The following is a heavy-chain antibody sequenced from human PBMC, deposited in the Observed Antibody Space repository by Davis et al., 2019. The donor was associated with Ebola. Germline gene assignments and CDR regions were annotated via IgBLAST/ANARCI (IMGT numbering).Heavy chain of an antibody. D-gene: IGHD3-16*01. J-gene: IGHJ6*04. V-gene: IGHV3-21*01. CDR1: GFTFSTYS. CDR3: ARIGRGIRVALMDV. CDR2: ISSDSDYI. Sequence: GESLKISCAASGFTFSTYSMSWVRQAPGKGLEWVSSISSDSDYIYYADSAKGRFTISRDNAKNSLYLQMNSLRAEDTAVYYCARIGRGIRVALMDVWGKGTAVTVSS.